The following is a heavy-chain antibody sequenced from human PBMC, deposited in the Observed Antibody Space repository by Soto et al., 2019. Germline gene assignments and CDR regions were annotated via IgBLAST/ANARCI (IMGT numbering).Heavy chain of an antibody. CDR3: ARDLWGYCGTDCYPLDV. D-gene: IGHD2-21*02. CDR1: GGSFSGYY. Sequence: ASETLSLTCAVYGGSFSGYYWTWIRQPPGTGLEWIGEINNSGSTNYNPPFKSRVTISVDTSKNQFSLKLNSVTAADTAVYYCARDLWGYCGTDCYPLDVWGQGTTVTV. J-gene: IGHJ6*02. V-gene: IGHV4-34*01. CDR2: INNSGST.